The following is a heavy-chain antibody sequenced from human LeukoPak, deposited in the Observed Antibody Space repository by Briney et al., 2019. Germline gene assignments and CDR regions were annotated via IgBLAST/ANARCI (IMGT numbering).Heavy chain of an antibody. V-gene: IGHV4-59*01. J-gene: IGHJ4*02. D-gene: IGHD6-13*01. Sequence: SETLSLTCTVSGGSISSYYWSWIRRPPGKGLEWIGYIYDTGSTDYNPSLKSRVAISVDTSKNQFSLKLSSVTAADTAVYYCARGSKAAPGTFDYWGQGTLVTVSS. CDR3: ARGSKAAPGTFDY. CDR1: GGSISSYY. CDR2: IYDTGST.